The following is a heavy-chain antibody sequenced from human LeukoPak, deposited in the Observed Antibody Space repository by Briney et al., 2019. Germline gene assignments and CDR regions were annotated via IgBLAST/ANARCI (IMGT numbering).Heavy chain of an antibody. CDR1: GFPFIEYS. D-gene: IGHD1-1*01. J-gene: IGHJ4*02. CDR3: ARDHNYAFDN. V-gene: IGHV3-48*01. CDR2: IGIDSGNT. Sequence: GGSLRLSCTASGFPFIEYSMNWVRQAPGKGLEWISYIGIDSGNTKYADSVGGRFTISADKAKNSLYLQMNSLRVEDTAVYYCARDHNYAFDNWGQGTLVSVAS.